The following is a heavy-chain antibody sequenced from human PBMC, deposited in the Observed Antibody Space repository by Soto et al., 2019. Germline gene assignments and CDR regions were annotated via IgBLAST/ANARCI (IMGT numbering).Heavy chain of an antibody. CDR1: GGSLTNYY. J-gene: IGHJ5*02. Sequence: QVQLQESGPGLVKPSETLSLSCSVSGGSLTNYYWSWIRQSPGKGLEWIGYVFSSGITHYNPSLQSRVTMSIDTSGNHFSLKFNSVTTADTAVYFCARSSLEPTRRWFDPWGQGTLVTVSS. CDR2: VFSSGIT. CDR3: ARSSLEPTRRWFDP. V-gene: IGHV4-59*01. D-gene: IGHD6-6*01.